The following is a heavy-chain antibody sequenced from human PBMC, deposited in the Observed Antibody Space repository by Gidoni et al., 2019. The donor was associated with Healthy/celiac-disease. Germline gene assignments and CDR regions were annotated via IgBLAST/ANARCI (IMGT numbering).Heavy chain of an antibody. CDR1: GYSISSSNW. J-gene: IGHJ4*02. CDR2: IYYSGST. CDR3: ARAPSWELPGYFDY. Sequence: QVQLQESGPGLVKPSDTLSLTCAVSGYSISSSNWWGWIRQPPGKGLEWIGYIYYSGSTYYNPSLKSRVTMSVDTSKNQFSLKLSSVPAVDTAVYYCARAPSWELPGYFDYWGQGTLVTVSS. V-gene: IGHV4-28*03. D-gene: IGHD1-26*01.